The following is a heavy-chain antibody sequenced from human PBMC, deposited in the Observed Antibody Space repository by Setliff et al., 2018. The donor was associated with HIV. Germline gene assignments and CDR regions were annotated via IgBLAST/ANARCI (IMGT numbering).Heavy chain of an antibody. V-gene: IGHV3-30*02. CDR3: AMSPYSSGLFDY. CDR1: GFTFSNYG. CDR2: IRYDGSNT. Sequence: GGSLRLSCVASGFTFSNYGMHWVRQAPGKGLEWVAFIRYDGSNTYYGDSVKGRFTISRENSKNTLYLQMNSLRPEDTAVYYCAMSPYSSGLFDYWGQGTLVTVSS. D-gene: IGHD6-19*01. J-gene: IGHJ4*02.